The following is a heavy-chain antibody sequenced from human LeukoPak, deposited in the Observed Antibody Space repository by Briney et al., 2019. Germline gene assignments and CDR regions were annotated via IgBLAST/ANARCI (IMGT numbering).Heavy chain of an antibody. Sequence: GASVKVSCETSGYTFTNYDINWVRQASGQGLEWMGWMNPNSGNTDYAQNFRGRVTFTRDTSTRTAYMELTSLRSEDTAVYHCARSRFGRGVDFDYWGQGTLVTASS. CDR3: ARSRFGRGVDFDY. V-gene: IGHV1-8*03. J-gene: IGHJ4*02. CDR1: GYTFTNYD. D-gene: IGHD2-8*02. CDR2: MNPNSGNT.